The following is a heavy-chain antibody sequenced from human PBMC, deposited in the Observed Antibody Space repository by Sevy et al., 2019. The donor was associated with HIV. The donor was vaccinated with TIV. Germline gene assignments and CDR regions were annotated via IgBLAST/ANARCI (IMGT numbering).Heavy chain of an antibody. D-gene: IGHD4-17*01. CDR2: IKQDGSEK. V-gene: IGHV3-7*01. CDR3: ARDWGDDFDDRRASYYYFYGMDV. J-gene: IGHJ6*02. Sequence: GGSLRLSCAASGFTFSIYWMTWVRQAPGKVLEWVANIKQDGSEKYCVDSVKGRFTTSRDNAKNSLYLQMSGLRADERAGYYCARDWGDDFDDRRASYYYFYGMDVWGQGTTVTVSS. CDR1: GFTFSIYW.